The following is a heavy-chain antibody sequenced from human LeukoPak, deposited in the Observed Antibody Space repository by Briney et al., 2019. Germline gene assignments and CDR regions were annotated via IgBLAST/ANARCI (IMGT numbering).Heavy chain of an antibody. D-gene: IGHD6-13*01. J-gene: IGHJ4*02. CDR2: ISGSGGST. CDR3: ARVSSRVTIGSSWPSSLDY. V-gene: IGHV3-23*01. CDR1: GFTFSSYA. Sequence: GGSLRLSCAASGFTFSSYAMSWVRQAPGKGLEWVSAISGSGGSTFYADSVKGRFTISRDNSKNTLYLQMNSLRAEDTAVYYCARVSSRVTIGSSWPSSLDYWGQGTLVTVSS.